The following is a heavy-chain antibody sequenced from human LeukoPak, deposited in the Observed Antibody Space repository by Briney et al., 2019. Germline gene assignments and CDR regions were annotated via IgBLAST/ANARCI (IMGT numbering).Heavy chain of an antibody. V-gene: IGHV4-30-2*01. J-gene: IGHJ5*02. CDR1: GGSIRSGGYY. CDR2: IYHSENT. CDR3: ARGPLGIGGAWFDP. Sequence: SSETLSLTCTVSGGSIRSGGYYWSWIRQPPGKGLEWIGNIYHSENTYYNPSLKSRVTMSVDSSNNQFSLKLSSVTAADTAVYYCARGPLGIGGAWFDPWGKGTLVTVSS. D-gene: IGHD7-27*01.